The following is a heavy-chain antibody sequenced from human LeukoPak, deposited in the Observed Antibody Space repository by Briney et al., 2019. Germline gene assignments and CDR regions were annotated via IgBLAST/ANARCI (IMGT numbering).Heavy chain of an antibody. CDR1: GFTFDDYG. J-gene: IGHJ5*02. CDR2: IYSGGST. V-gene: IGHV3-66*04. Sequence: GGSLRLSCAASGFTFDDYGMSWVRQAPGKGLEWVSVIYSGGSTYYADPVKGRFTISRDNSKNTLYLQMNSLRAEDTAIYYCARHDWFDPWGQGTLVTVSS. CDR3: ARHDWFDP.